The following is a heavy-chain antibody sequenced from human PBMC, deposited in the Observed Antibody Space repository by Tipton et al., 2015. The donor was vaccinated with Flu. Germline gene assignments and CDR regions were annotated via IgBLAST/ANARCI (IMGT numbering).Heavy chain of an antibody. CDR1: GFTFSSYD. V-gene: IGHV3-13*01. D-gene: IGHD6-13*01. Sequence: GSLRLSCAASGFTFSSYDMHWVRQATGEGLQWVSGIDSAGDTYYLDSVKGRFTISRENDKNSLYLQMNSLGVGDTAVYFCARGPLPDSNWYNGMDVWGQGTTVTVSS. CDR3: ARGPLPDSNWYNGMDV. J-gene: IGHJ6*02. CDR2: IDSAGDT.